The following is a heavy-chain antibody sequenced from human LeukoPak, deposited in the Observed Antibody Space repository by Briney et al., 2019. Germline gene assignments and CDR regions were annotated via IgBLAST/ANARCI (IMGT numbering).Heavy chain of an antibody. Sequence: GGSLRLSCAVSGFTFSDYWMHWVRQASGKGLVWISRINTYGSVTDYADSVKGRFTISRDNAKNTLYLQMNSLITEDTALYYCTRSFGGPGDYWGQGTLVTGTS. CDR3: TRSFGGPGDY. J-gene: IGHJ4*02. CDR2: INTYGSVT. CDR1: GFTFSDYW. V-gene: IGHV3-74*01. D-gene: IGHD4-23*01.